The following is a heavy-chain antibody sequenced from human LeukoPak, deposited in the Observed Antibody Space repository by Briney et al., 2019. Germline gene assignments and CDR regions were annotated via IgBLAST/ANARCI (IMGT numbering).Heavy chain of an antibody. D-gene: IGHD6-13*01. CDR1: GGSISSGDYY. J-gene: IGHJ5*02. Sequence: SETLSLTCTVSGGSISSGDYYWSWIRQPPGKGLEWIGYIYYSGSTYYSPSLKSRVTISVDTSKNQFSLKLSSVTAADTAVYYCAREHIAAAGTINWFDPWGQGTLVTVSS. CDR3: AREHIAAAGTINWFDP. CDR2: IYYSGST. V-gene: IGHV4-30-4*01.